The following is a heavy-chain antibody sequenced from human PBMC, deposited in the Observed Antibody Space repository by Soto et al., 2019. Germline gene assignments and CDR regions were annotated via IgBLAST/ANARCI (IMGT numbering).Heavy chain of an antibody. V-gene: IGHV4-30-4*01. CDR1: GDSISTVDYF. CDR2: IYKSATT. Sequence: SETLSLTCSVSGDSISTVDYFWAWIRQPPGQALEYIGYIYKSATTYYNPSFESRVAISLDTSKSQFSLNVTSVTAADTAVYFCARGRYCLTGRCFPNWFDSWGQGTRVTVSS. D-gene: IGHD2-15*01. CDR3: ARGRYCLTGRCFPNWFDS. J-gene: IGHJ5*01.